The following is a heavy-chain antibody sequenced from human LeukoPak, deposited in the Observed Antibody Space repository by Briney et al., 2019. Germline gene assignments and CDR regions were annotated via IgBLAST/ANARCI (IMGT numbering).Heavy chain of an antibody. J-gene: IGHJ4*02. CDR1: GGSISSYY. D-gene: IGHD5-18*01. V-gene: IGHV4-59*01. Sequence: KPSETLSLTCTVSGGSISSYYWSWIRQPPGKGLEWIGYIYYSGSTNYNPSLKSRVTISVDTSKNQFSLKLSSVTAADTAVYYCARDVVDTAMVMGLDYWGQGTLVTVSS. CDR3: ARDVVDTAMVMGLDY. CDR2: IYYSGST.